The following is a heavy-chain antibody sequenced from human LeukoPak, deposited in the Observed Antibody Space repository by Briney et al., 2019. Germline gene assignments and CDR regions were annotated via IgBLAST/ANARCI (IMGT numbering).Heavy chain of an antibody. V-gene: IGHV3-9*01. Sequence: QTGGSLRLSCAASGFTFYDYAMHWVRHAPGKGLEWVSGISWNSGSIGYADSVKGRFTISRDNAKNSLYLQMNSLRAEDTALYYCAKDIGSSGGWYEVGDYWGQGTLVTVSS. CDR2: ISWNSGSI. D-gene: IGHD6-19*01. CDR3: AKDIGSSGGWYEVGDY. J-gene: IGHJ4*02. CDR1: GFTFYDYA.